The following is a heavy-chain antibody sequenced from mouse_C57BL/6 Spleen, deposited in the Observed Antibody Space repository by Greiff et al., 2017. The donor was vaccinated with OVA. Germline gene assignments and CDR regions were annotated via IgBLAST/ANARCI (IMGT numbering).Heavy chain of an antibody. CDR2: ISSGGDYI. D-gene: IGHD2-3*01. CDR3: TRDDYFDY. CDR1: GFTFSSYA. V-gene: IGHV5-9-1*02. J-gene: IGHJ2*01. Sequence: EVKVEESGEGLVKPGGSLKLSCAASGFTFSSYAMSWVRQTPEKRLEWVAYISSGGDYIYYADNVKGRFTISRDNARNTLYLQMSSLKSEDTAMYYCTRDDYFDYWGQGTTLTVSS.